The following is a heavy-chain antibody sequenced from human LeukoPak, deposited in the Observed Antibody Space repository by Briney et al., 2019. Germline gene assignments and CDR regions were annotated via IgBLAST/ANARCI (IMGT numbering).Heavy chain of an antibody. D-gene: IGHD2-2*01. CDR2: MNPNSGNT. Sequence: GASVKVSSMASGYTFTIYDINWVRQAPGQGLEWMGWMNPNSGNTGYAQKFQGRVTITRNTSISTAYMELSSLRSEDTAVYYCARGGLGYCSSTSCYEDYYYYYYMDVWGKGTTVTVSS. CDR1: GYTFTIYD. CDR3: ARGGLGYCSSTSCYEDYYYYYYMDV. J-gene: IGHJ6*03. V-gene: IGHV1-8*03.